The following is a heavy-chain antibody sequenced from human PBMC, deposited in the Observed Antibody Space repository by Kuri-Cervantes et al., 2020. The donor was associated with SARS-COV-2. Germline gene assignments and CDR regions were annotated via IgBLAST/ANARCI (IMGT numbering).Heavy chain of an antibody. CDR2: INYSGST. Sequence: SETLSLTCAVYGGSLSGYYGSWIRQPPGKGLEWIGEINYSGSTNYNPSLKSRVTISVDTSKNQFSLKLSSVTAADTAVYYCARDRSYGDQQGFDPWGQGTLVTVSS. V-gene: IGHV4-34*01. J-gene: IGHJ5*02. CDR1: GGSLSGYY. CDR3: ARDRSYGDQQGFDP. D-gene: IGHD5-18*01.